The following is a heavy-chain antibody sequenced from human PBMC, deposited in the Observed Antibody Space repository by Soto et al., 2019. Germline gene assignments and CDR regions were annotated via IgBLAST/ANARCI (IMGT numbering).Heavy chain of an antibody. CDR3: AHPRGYGVFDAYDI. V-gene: IGHV3-23*01. J-gene: IGHJ3*02. CDR1: GVTFSSYA. Sequence: PGGPLRLSCSASGVTFSSYAMSWVRQAPGKGLEWVAAISGSGTTTFYADSVQGRFTISRDNSMNTLYLQMNSLRVDDTGVYYCAHPRGYGVFDAYDIWGQGTIVTVSS. CDR2: ISGSGTTT. D-gene: IGHD4-17*01.